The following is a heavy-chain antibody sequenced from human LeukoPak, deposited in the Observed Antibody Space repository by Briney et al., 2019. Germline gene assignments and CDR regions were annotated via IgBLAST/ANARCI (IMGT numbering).Heavy chain of an antibody. D-gene: IGHD3-16*01. CDR2: INHSGGP. CDR1: GGSFSDYF. J-gene: IGHJ3*02. Sequence: SETLSLTCAVYGGSFSDYFWSWIRQPPGKGLEWIGEINHSGGPNYNPSLKSRVTISVDTSKIQFSLMLSSVTAADTAVYYCARGLRLIRGFDIWGQGTTVTVSS. V-gene: IGHV4-34*01. CDR3: ARGLRLIRGFDI.